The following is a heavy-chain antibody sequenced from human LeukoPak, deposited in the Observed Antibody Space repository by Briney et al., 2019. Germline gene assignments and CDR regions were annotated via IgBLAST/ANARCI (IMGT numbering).Heavy chain of an antibody. D-gene: IGHD3-3*01. J-gene: IGHJ6*03. Sequence: SETLSLTCAVYGGPFSGYYWSWIRQPPRKRLQWIGEINHSGSTNYNPSLKSRVTISVDTSKNQFSLKLSSVTAADTAVYYCARGQTYYDFWDLIKYYMDVWGKGTTVTVSS. CDR1: GGPFSGYY. V-gene: IGHV4-34*01. CDR2: INHSGST. CDR3: ARGQTYYDFWDLIKYYMDV.